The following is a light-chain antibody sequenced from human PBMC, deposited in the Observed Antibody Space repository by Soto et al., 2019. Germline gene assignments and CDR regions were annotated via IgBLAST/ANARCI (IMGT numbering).Light chain of an antibody. V-gene: IGKV3-20*01. CDR2: GAS. CDR3: QQYGSTPRT. J-gene: IGKJ1*01. CDR1: QGGSSRN. Sequence: IWFTQSSGTLVLSSGEKAPLPLRARQGGSSRNLAWYQQKPGQAPRLLIYGASSRATGIPDRFSGSGSGTDFTLTISRLESEDFAVYYCQQYGSTPRTFGQGTKVEIK.